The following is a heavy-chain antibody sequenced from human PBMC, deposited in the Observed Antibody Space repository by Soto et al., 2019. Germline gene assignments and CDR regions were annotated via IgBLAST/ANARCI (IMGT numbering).Heavy chain of an antibody. J-gene: IGHJ6*02. CDR3: AREDDGGDSLDV. CDR2: IHHSGSI. Sequence: SETLSLTYTVSGGSISSVDYHWTWIRQSPGKGLEWIGYIHHSGSILYNPSLKSRLTISVDTSKNQFSLHLTSVTAADTAVYFCAREDDGGDSLDVWGQGTTVTVAS. V-gene: IGHV4-30-4*08. CDR1: GGSISSVDYH. D-gene: IGHD2-21*02.